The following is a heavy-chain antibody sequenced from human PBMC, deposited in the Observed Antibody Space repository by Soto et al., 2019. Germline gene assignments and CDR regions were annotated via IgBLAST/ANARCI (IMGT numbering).Heavy chain of an antibody. CDR1: RFTFSGFS. D-gene: IGHD3-10*01. CDR3: ARGHYGSPPGYLDY. V-gene: IGHV3-21*01. CDR2: ISITGDYI. J-gene: IGHJ4*02. Sequence: PGGSLRLSCVASRFTFSGFSMNCVRKATGKGLEWVSSISITGDYIYYADSMKGRFTISRDISQNTLYLQMNSLRVEDTAVYYCARGHYGSPPGYLDYWGQGTLVTVSS.